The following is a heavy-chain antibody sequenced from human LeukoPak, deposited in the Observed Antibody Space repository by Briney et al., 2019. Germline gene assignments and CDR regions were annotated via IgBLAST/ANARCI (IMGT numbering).Heavy chain of an antibody. V-gene: IGHV4-59*01. Sequence: PSETLSLTCTVSGGSISSYYWSWIRQPPGKGLEWIGYIYYSGSTNYNPSLKSRVTISVDTSKNQFSLKLSSVTAADTAVYYCARDSGSRWLDPWGQGTLVTVSS. D-gene: IGHD3-22*01. CDR1: GGSISSYY. CDR3: ARDSGSRWLDP. CDR2: IYYSGST. J-gene: IGHJ5*02.